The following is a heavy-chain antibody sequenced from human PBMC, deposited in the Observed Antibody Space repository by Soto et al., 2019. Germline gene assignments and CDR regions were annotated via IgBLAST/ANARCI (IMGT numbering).Heavy chain of an antibody. CDR3: ARGYCSGGSCYYDWYFDL. CDR1: GFTFSSYS. D-gene: IGHD2-15*01. J-gene: IGHJ2*01. V-gene: IGHV3-21*01. CDR2: ISSSSSYI. Sequence: EVQLVESGGGLVKPGGSLRLSCAASGFTFSSYSMNWVRQAPGKGLEWVSSISSSSSYIYYADSVKGRFTISRDNAKNSLYLQMNSLRAEDTAVYYCARGYCSGGSCYYDWYFDLWGRGTLVTVSS.